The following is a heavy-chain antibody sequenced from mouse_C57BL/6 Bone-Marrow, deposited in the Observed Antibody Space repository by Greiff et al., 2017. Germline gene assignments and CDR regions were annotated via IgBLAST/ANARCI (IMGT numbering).Heavy chain of an antibody. Sequence: EVQLQQSGPELVKPGASVKISCKASGYTFTDYYMNWVKQSHGKSLEWIGDINPNNGGTSYNQKFKGKATLTVDKSSSTAYMELRSLTSEDSAVYYCARLGSDDYGWYCDVWGTGTTVTVSS. CDR1: GYTFTDYY. CDR2: INPNNGGT. CDR3: ARLGSDDYGWYCDV. J-gene: IGHJ1*03. D-gene: IGHD2-4*01. V-gene: IGHV1-26*01.